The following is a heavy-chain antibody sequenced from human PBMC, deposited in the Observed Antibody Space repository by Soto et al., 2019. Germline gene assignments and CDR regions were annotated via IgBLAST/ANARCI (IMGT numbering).Heavy chain of an antibody. Sequence: QVQLQQWGAGLLKPSETLSLTCAVYGGSFSGYYWTWIRQPPGTGLEWTGEINHSGSTNYNQTLKNRVTISVNTSKNQFSLKLTSVTAADTAVYYCARDKITGLFDYWGQGTRVTVSS. J-gene: IGHJ4*02. CDR3: ARDKITGLFDY. CDR2: INHSGST. D-gene: IGHD2-8*02. V-gene: IGHV4-34*01. CDR1: GGSFSGYY.